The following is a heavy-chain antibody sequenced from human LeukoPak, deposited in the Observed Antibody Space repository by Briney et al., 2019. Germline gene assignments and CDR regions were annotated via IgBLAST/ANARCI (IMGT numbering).Heavy chain of an antibody. CDR2: ISRSGTTE. D-gene: IGHD3-3*01. CDR1: GFTFSHYS. Sequence: GGSLRLSCAASGFTFSHYSMTWVRQAPGKGLEWVSFISRSGTTEYYADSVKGRFTISRDDVKNSVYLQMNSLRAEDTAVYYCAREIEYDFWRGYNWFDPWGQGTLVTVSS. J-gene: IGHJ5*02. CDR3: AREIEYDFWRGYNWFDP. V-gene: IGHV3-48*01.